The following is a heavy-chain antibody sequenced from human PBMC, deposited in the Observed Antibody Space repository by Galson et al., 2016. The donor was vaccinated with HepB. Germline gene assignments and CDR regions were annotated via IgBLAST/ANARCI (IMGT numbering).Heavy chain of an antibody. Sequence: LSLTCAVSGGSISSSDWWTWVRQPPGQGLEWIGQIFHSGRVNYTPSLASRVTISVDTSNNHFSLRLTSVTAADTAVYYCARETNGEYDDWFGPWGRGTQVIVSS. CDR1: GGSISSSDW. V-gene: IGHV4-4*02. CDR2: IFHSGRV. CDR3: ARETNGEYDDWFGP. J-gene: IGHJ5*02. D-gene: IGHD4-17*01.